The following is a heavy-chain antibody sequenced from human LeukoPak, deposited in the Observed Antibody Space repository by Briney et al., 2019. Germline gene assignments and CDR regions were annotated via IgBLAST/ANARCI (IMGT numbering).Heavy chain of an antibody. V-gene: IGHV4-59*01. CDR2: IYYSGST. CDR3: AGLYDSSGYSPY. Sequence: SETLSLTCTVSGGSISSYYWSWIRQPPGKGLEWIGYIYYSGSTNYNPSLKSRVIISVDTSKNQFSLKLSSVTAADTAVYYCAGLYDSSGYSPYWGQGTLVTVSS. D-gene: IGHD3-22*01. CDR1: GGSISSYY. J-gene: IGHJ4*02.